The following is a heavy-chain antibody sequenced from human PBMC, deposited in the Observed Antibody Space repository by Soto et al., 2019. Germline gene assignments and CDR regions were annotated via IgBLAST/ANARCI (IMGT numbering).Heavy chain of an antibody. D-gene: IGHD2-21*01. V-gene: IGHV6-1*01. CDR1: GNSVSSNSAA. CDR3: AGVASFRGMDV. J-gene: IGHJ6*02. CDR2: TYYRSKWYN. Sequence: PSQTLSLTCVISGNSVSSNSAACIWIRQSPSRGLEWLGRTYYRSKWYNDYAVSVKSRITINPDTSKNQFSLHLDSVIPEDTAVYYCAGVASFRGMDVWGHGAPVTPSS.